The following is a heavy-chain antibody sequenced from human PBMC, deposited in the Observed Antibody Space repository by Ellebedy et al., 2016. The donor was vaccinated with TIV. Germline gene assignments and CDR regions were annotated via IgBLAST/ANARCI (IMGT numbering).Heavy chain of an antibody. J-gene: IGHJ4*02. Sequence: GESLKISCAASGFPVTSNYMNWVRQAPGKGLEWVSVIFSAADGGETHYADSVKGRFTISRDNSKNTLYLQMNSLRAEDTAVYYCARDAADSGGKFDYWGQGALVTVSS. CDR1: GFPVTSNY. CDR3: ARDAADSGGKFDY. D-gene: IGHD4-23*01. V-gene: IGHV3-53*01. CDR2: IFSAADGGET.